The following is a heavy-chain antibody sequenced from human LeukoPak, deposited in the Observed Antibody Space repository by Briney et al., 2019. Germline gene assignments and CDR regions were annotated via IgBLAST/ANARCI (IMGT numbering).Heavy chain of an antibody. CDR1: GYTFTDYY. Sequence: ASVKVSCKASGYTFTDYYMHWVRQAPGQGLEWMGRINPNNGVTKYAQKFQDRVAMTRDTSISTAYMDLSRLTSDDTAVYYCARRPSSEGYWGQGTLVTVSS. J-gene: IGHJ4*02. V-gene: IGHV1-2*06. CDR2: INPNNGVT. CDR3: ARRPSSEGY.